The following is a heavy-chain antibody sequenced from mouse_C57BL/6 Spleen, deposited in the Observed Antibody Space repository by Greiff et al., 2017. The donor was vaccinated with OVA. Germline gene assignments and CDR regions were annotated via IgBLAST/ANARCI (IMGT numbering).Heavy chain of an antibody. CDR2: IRSKSSNYAT. D-gene: IGHD1-1*01. V-gene: IGHV10-3*01. CDR1: GFTFNTYA. J-gene: IGHJ4*01. Sequence: EVMLVESGGGLVQPKGSLKLSCAASGFTFNTYAMHWVRQAPGKGLEWVARIRSKSSNYATYYADSVKDRFTISRDDSQSMLYLQMNNLKTEDTAMYYCVREGIYYYGSNYAMDYWGQGTSVTVSS. CDR3: VREGIYYYGSNYAMDY.